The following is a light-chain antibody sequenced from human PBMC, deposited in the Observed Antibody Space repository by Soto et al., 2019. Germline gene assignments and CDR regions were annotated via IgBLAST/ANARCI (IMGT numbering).Light chain of an antibody. V-gene: IGKV3-20*01. CDR3: QQYGTSPPIT. CDR2: ATS. CDR1: QSINSDY. Sequence: EVALTQSPGTLCLSPGERATLSCRASQSINSDYLAWYQQRLGQAPRLLIYATSNRATGVPDRFSGSGSGTDFILTITTLEPEDFAVYYCQQYGTSPPITFGQGTRLEIK. J-gene: IGKJ5*01.